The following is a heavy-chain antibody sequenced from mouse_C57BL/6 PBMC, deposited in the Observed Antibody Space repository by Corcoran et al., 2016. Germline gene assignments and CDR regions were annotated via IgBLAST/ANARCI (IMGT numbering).Heavy chain of an antibody. V-gene: IGHV9-3*01. D-gene: IGHD1-1*01. Sequence: QIQLVQSGPELKKPGETVKISCKASGYTFTTYGMSWVKQAPGKGLKWMGWINTYSGVPTYADDFKGRFAFSLETSASTAYLQINNLKNEDTATYFCARGDGPYYFDYWGQGTTLTVSS. CDR3: ARGDGPYYFDY. CDR1: GYTFTTYG. CDR2: INTYSGVP. J-gene: IGHJ2*01.